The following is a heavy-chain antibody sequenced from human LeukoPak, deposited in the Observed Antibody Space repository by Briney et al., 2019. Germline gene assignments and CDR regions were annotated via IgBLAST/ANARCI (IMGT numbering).Heavy chain of an antibody. CDR3: AKAGGEQQLVRAFDC. CDR1: GFTFNNYA. V-gene: IGHV3-23*01. D-gene: IGHD6-13*01. Sequence: GGSLRLSCAASGFTFNNYAMSWVRQAPGKGLEWVSSIRGNTDTTYYADSVKGRFTTSRDNSKNTLFLQMSSLRAEDTAVYYCAKAGGEQQLVRAFDCWGQGTLVTVSS. J-gene: IGHJ4*02. CDR2: IRGNTDTT.